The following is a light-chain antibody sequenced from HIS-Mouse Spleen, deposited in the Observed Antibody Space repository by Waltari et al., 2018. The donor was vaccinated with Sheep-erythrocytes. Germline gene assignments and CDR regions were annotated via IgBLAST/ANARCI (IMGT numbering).Light chain of an antibody. V-gene: IGLV2-23*01. Sequence: QSALTQPASVSGSPGRSITLSCTGTRSDVGSYNLVPWYQQHPGKAPKLMIYEGSKRPSGVSNRFSGSKSGNTASLTISGLQAEDEADYYCCSYAGSSTWVFGGGTKLTVL. CDR1: RSDVGSYNL. CDR3: CSYAGSSTWV. J-gene: IGLJ3*02. CDR2: EGS.